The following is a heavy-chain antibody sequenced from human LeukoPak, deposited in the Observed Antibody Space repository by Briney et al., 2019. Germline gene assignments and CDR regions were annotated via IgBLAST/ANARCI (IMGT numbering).Heavy chain of an antibody. CDR3: ARHGYGYSSGWYSGWFDP. CDR2: IYTSGST. CDR1: GGSISSGSYY. V-gene: IGHV4-61*02. Sequence: SETLSLTCTVSGGSISSGSYYWSWIRQPAGKGLEWIGRIYTSGSTNYNPSLKSRVTISVDTSKNQFSLKLSSVTAADTAVYYCARHGYGYSSGWYSGWFDPWGQGTLVTVSS. J-gene: IGHJ5*02. D-gene: IGHD6-19*01.